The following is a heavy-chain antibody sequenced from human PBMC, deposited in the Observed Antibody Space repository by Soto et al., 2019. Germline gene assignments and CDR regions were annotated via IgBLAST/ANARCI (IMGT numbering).Heavy chain of an antibody. D-gene: IGHD3-16*01. V-gene: IGHV4-59*02. CDR3: ARDWGRFNYFDH. Sequence: XEALSLSFTVSGGSVNTFYWSWIRQPPGKGLGWVGHVYYTGSTDYNPSLKGRVTISVDTTKNQVSLKLNSVTTADTAVYFCARDWGRFNYFDHWGQGTLVTVPS. CDR1: GGSVNTFY. CDR2: VYYTGST. J-gene: IGHJ4*02.